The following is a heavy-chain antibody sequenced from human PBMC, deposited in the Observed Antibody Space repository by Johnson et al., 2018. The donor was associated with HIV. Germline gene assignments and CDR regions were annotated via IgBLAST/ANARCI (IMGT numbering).Heavy chain of an antibody. Sequence: QVQLVESGGGVVQPGRSLRLSCAASGFTFSNYGMHWVRQTPGKGLEWVAVIWYDGSNKYYADSVKGRFTISRDNSKHTLYLQMNSLRAEETAVYYCAKSTQATIARESEPYGACDIWGQGTMVTVSS. J-gene: IGHJ3*02. V-gene: IGHV3-33*06. CDR2: IWYDGSNK. CDR3: AKSTQATIARESEPYGACDI. D-gene: IGHD4/OR15-4a*01. CDR1: GFTFSNYG.